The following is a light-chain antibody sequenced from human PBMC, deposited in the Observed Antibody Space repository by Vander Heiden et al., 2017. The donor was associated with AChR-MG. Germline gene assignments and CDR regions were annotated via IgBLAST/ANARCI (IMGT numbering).Light chain of an antibody. Sequence: EIVLTQSPATLSLSPRERATLSCRASQSGSSYLAWYQQKPVQAPRLLIYDASRGSGTDFTLTISSLAPEDFALYYCQQRGNWPWTFGQGTKVEIK. V-gene: IGKV3-11*01. J-gene: IGKJ1*01. CDR3: QQRGNWPWT. CDR1: QSGSSY. CDR2: DAS.